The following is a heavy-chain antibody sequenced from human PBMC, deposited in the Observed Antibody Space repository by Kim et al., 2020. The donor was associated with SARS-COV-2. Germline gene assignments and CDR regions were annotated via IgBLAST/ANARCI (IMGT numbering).Heavy chain of an antibody. D-gene: IGHD5-18*01. CDR2: INHSGST. CDR3: ARGRTKYSYDKLFGY. CDR1: GGSFSGYY. V-gene: IGHV4-34*01. Sequence: SETLSLTCAVYGGSFSGYYWSWIRQPPGKGLEWIGEINHSGSTNYNPSLKSRVTISVDTSKNQFSLKLSSVTAADTAVYYCARGRTKYSYDKLFGYWGQGTLVTVSS. J-gene: IGHJ4*02.